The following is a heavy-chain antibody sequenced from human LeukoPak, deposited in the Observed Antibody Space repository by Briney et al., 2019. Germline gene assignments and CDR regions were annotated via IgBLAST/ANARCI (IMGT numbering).Heavy chain of an antibody. CDR1: GYTFTSYG. CDR3: ARARAAAGAQYFQH. CDR2: ISTYNGNT. V-gene: IGHV1-18*01. Sequence: ASVKVSCKASGYTFTSYGITWVRQAPGQGLEWMGWISTYNGNTNYAQNLQGRVTMTTDTSTTTAYMELRSLRSEDTAVYYCARARAAAGAQYFQHWGQGTLVSASS. D-gene: IGHD6-13*01. J-gene: IGHJ1*01.